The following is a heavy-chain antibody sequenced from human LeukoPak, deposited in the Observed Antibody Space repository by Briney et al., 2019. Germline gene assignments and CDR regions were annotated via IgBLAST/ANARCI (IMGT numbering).Heavy chain of an antibody. Sequence: GGSLRLSCAASGFTFDDYGMSWVRQAPGKGLEWVSGINWHGGSTGYADSVKGRFTISRDNAKNSLFLQMNSLRADDTAVYYCSRGPLPVTYSYDYWGQGTLVTVSS. D-gene: IGHD5-18*01. CDR2: INWHGGST. CDR3: SRGPLPVTYSYDY. J-gene: IGHJ4*02. CDR1: GFTFDDYG. V-gene: IGHV3-20*04.